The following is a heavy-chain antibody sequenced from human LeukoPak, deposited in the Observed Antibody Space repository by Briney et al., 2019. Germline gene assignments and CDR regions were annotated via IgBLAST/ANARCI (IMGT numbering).Heavy chain of an antibody. V-gene: IGHV1-18*01. J-gene: IGHJ4*02. CDR2: ISAYNGNT. CDR1: GYTFTSYG. CDR3: ARDIRGYSGYQTYYFDY. D-gene: IGHD5-12*01. Sequence: GASVKVSCKASGYTFTSYGISWVRQAPGQGLEWMGWISAYNGNTNYAQKLQGRVTMTTDTSTSTAYMELRSLRSDDTAVYYCARDIRGYSGYQTYYFDYWGQRTLLTVSS.